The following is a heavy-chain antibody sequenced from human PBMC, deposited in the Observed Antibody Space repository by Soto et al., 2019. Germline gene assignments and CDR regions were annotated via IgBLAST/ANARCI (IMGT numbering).Heavy chain of an antibody. V-gene: IGHV3-74*01. CDR1: GFTFSSYW. D-gene: IGHD6-13*01. CDR2: INTDGSTT. CDR3: VRGHSSHWVNWFDP. Sequence: GGSLRLSCAASGFTFSSYWMHWVRQAPGEGPVWVSRINTDGSTTTYADSVKGRFTISRDNAKNTLYLQMDSLRAEDTAVYYCVRGHSSHWVNWFDPWGQGTLVTVSS. J-gene: IGHJ5*02.